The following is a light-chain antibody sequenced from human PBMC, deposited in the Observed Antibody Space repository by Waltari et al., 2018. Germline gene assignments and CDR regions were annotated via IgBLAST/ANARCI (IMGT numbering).Light chain of an antibody. V-gene: IGKV3-11*01. CDR1: QSVSSY. J-gene: IGKJ1*01. Sequence: EIVLTQSPATLSLSPGERATLSCRASQSVSSYLAWYQQKPGQAPRLLIYDASNRATGMPARFSGSGSGTECTLTISSLEHEEFAVYYGQQRSDWPWTFGQGTKVEIK. CDR3: QQRSDWPWT. CDR2: DAS.